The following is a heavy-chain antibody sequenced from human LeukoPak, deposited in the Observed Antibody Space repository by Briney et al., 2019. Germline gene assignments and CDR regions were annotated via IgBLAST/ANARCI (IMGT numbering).Heavy chain of an antibody. CDR1: GYTFTTYG. V-gene: IGHV1-18*01. CDR2: ISAYNGNT. Sequence: ASVKVSCKASGYTFTTYGITWVRQAPGQGLERMGWISAYNGNTNYAQKLQGRVTMTTDTSTSTAYMELRSLRSDDTAVYFCARDARRWAVADPTYHFDYWGQGALVTVSS. D-gene: IGHD6-13*01. J-gene: IGHJ4*02. CDR3: ARDARRWAVADPTYHFDY.